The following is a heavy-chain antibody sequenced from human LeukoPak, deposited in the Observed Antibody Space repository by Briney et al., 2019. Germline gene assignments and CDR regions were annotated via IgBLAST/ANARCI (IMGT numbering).Heavy chain of an antibody. V-gene: IGHV4-59*06. CDR2: IYYSGST. CDR1: GGSISSYY. D-gene: IGHD5-24*01. Sequence: PSETLSLTCTVSGGSISSYYWSWIRQHPGKGLEWIGYIYYSGSTYYNPSLKSRVTISVDTSKNQFSLKLSSVTAADTAVYYCARDEPFRRWAFDIWGQGTMVTVSS. J-gene: IGHJ3*02. CDR3: ARDEPFRRWAFDI.